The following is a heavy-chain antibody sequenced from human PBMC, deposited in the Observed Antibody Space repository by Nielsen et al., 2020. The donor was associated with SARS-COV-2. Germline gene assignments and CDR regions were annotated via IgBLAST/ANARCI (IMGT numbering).Heavy chain of an antibody. D-gene: IGHD6-13*01. V-gene: IGHV3-23*01. CDR3: ARGYSSSWYSNYGMDV. CDR1: GFTFNTYA. J-gene: IGHJ6*02. CDR2: ISSSGGST. Sequence: GESLKISCAASGFTFNTYAMAWVCRAPGRGLQWVTSISSSGGSTYYIDSVKGRFSVSRDNSKNTLYLQMNSLRAEDTAVYYCARGYSSSWYSNYGMDVWGQGTTGTVSS.